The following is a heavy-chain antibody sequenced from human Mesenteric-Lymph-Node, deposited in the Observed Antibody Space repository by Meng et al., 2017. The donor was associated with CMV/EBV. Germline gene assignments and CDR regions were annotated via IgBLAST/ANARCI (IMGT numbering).Heavy chain of an antibody. V-gene: IGHV3-23*01. CDR2: FSGSGDST. CDR1: GFTFTIYG. D-gene: IGHD5-12*01. CDR3: TKGGRKSRGFSGYDDH. Sequence: SGFTFTIYGLNWVRQAPGKGLEWVSAFSGSGDSTFYADSVKGRFTISRDNSKSTLYLQMDSLRAEDTAVYFCTKGGRKSRGFSGYDDHWGQGALVTVSS. J-gene: IGHJ4*02.